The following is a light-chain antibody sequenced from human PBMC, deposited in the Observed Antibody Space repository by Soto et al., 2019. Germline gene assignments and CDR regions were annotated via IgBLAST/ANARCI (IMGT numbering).Light chain of an antibody. CDR2: GAS. J-gene: IGKJ1*01. V-gene: IGKV3-20*01. Sequence: IVMTESPATLSLSPGERATLSCGASQSVSNNYLAWYQQKPGQAPRLLIYGASNRATGIPDRFSGSGSGTDFTLTISRLEPEDFAVYYCQQYGSSGTFGQGTKVDI. CDR3: QQYGSSGT. CDR1: QSVSNNY.